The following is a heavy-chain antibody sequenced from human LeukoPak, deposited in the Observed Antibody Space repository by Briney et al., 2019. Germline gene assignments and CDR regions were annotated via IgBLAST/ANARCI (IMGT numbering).Heavy chain of an antibody. D-gene: IGHD3-3*01. CDR3: VRDRGPDFWSGYYMDY. CDR1: GFIFGDHG. Sequence: PGGSLRLSCAASGFIFGDHGMHWVRQVPGKGPEWVAVISYDGANADYADSVKGRFTISRDNSNNILYLQMNRLRTEDTAVYYCVRDRGPDFWSGYYMDYWGQGTLVTVSS. J-gene: IGHJ4*02. V-gene: IGHV3-30*03. CDR2: ISYDGANA.